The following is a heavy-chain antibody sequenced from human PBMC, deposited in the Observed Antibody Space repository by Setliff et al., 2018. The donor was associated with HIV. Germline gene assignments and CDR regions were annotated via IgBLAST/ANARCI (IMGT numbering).Heavy chain of an antibody. CDR2: IRISGTAYNT. J-gene: IGHJ6*03. V-gene: IGHV3-23*01. Sequence: PGGSLRLSCAASGLSLKNYAMRWVRQAQGKGLECVSVIRISGTAYNTYYADSVKGRSTISRDNSKNTLYLQIDNLGAEDPAIYFCAKDPHNIYLFYFNYMDVWGKGTTVTVSS. CDR3: AKDPHNIYLFYFNYMDV. CDR1: GLSLKNYA.